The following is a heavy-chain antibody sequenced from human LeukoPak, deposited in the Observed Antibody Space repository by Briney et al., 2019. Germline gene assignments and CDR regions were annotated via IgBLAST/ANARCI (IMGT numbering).Heavy chain of an antibody. CDR2: INSDGSST. CDR3: ARVGPTTFWDGDALDI. J-gene: IGHJ3*02. Sequence: PGGSLRLSCAASGFTFSSYWMHWVRQAPGKGLVWVSRINSDGSSTSYADSVKGRFTISRDNAKNTLYLQMNSLRAEDTAVYYCARVGPTTFWDGDALDIWGQGTMVTVSS. D-gene: IGHD3-16*01. CDR1: GFTFSSYW. V-gene: IGHV3-74*01.